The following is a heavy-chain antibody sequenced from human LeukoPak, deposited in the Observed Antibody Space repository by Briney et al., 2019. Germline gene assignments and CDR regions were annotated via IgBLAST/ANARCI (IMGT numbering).Heavy chain of an antibody. CDR3: ARALGYYDFWSGSSSPSNWFDP. CDR2: IYSGGST. CDR1: GFTVSSSY. V-gene: IGHV3-53*01. D-gene: IGHD3-3*01. J-gene: IGHJ5*02. Sequence: GGSLRLSCAASGFTVSSSYMNWVRQAPGKGLEWVSVIYSGGSTYYADSVKGRFTISRDNSKNTLYLQMNSLRAEDTAVYYCARALGYYDFWSGSSSPSNWFDPWGEGTLVTVSS.